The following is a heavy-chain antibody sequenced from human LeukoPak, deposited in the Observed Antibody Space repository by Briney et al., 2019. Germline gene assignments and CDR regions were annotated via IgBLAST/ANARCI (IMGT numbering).Heavy chain of an antibody. CDR1: GYTFTSYG. D-gene: IGHD3-22*01. CDR3: ARDKGDYYDSSGYTRFDY. Sequence: ASVKVSCKASGYTFTSYGISWVRQAPGQGLEWIGWISAYNGNTNYAQKLQGRVTMTTDTSTSTAYMELRSLRSDDTAVYYCARDKGDYYDSSGYTRFDYWGQGTLVTVSS. CDR2: ISAYNGNT. V-gene: IGHV1-18*01. J-gene: IGHJ4*02.